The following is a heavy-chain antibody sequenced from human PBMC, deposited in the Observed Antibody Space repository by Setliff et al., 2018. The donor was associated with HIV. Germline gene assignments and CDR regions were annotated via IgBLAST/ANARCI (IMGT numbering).Heavy chain of an antibody. V-gene: IGHV5-51*01. CDR2: IYPGDSDT. D-gene: IGHD4-4*01. CDR1: GYNFTIYW. CDR3: ARTTSSKWEKWYFDV. Sequence: GESLKISCKGSGYNFTIYWIGWVRQMPGKGLEWMGIIYPGDSDTRYSPSFQGQVTISADKSISTAYLQWSSLKASDTAMYYCARTTSSKWEKWYFDVWGRGTLVTVSS. J-gene: IGHJ2*01.